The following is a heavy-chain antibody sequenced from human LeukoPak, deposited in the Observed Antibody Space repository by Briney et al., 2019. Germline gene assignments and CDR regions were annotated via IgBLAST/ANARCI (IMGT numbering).Heavy chain of an antibody. CDR3: AREGGSYYGSGSVGAFDI. V-gene: IGHV4-59*01. Sequence: SETLSLTCTVSGGSISSYYWSWIRQPPGKGLEWIGYIYYSGSTNYNPSLKRRVTISVDTSKNQFSLKLSSVTAADTAVYYCAREGGSYYGSGSVGAFDIWGQGTMVTVSS. CDR2: IYYSGST. CDR1: GGSISSYY. D-gene: IGHD3-10*01. J-gene: IGHJ3*02.